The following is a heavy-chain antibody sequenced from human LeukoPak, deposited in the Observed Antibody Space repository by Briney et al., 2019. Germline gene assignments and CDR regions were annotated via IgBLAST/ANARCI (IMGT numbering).Heavy chain of an antibody. Sequence: GRSLRLSCAASGFTFDDYAMHWVRQAPGKGLEWVSGISWNSGSIGYADSVKGRFTISRDNAKNSLYLQMNSLRAEDTALYYCARVRLVRGYYYYYYMDVWGKGTTVTVSS. D-gene: IGHD3-10*01. V-gene: IGHV3-9*01. CDR1: GFTFDDYA. CDR2: ISWNSGSI. CDR3: ARVRLVRGYYYYYYMDV. J-gene: IGHJ6*03.